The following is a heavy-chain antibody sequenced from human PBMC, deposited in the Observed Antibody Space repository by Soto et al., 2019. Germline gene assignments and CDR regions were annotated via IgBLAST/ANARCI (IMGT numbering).Heavy chain of an antibody. CDR1: GDSVSSNSAA. Sequence: PSQTLSLTCAISGDSVSSNSAAWNWIRQSPSRGLXWLGXXXYXSXXXNXXAXSVKSRITINPDTSKNTLYLQMNSLRAEDTAVYYCARDRNYAMDVWGQGTTLTVSS. CDR3: ARDRNYAMDV. V-gene: IGHV6-1*01. J-gene: IGHJ6*02. CDR2: XXYXSXXXN.